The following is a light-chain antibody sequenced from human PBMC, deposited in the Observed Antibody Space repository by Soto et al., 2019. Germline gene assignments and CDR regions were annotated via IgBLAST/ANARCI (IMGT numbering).Light chain of an antibody. Sequence: SQLPPFPSSLAPSVQGRPTTTSRSSQGIRHYLAWYQQKPGKVPKLLIYEASNLQSGVPSRLRAGGSGTEFTLTISSLQPEDVATYYCQNFDSAPQTFGQGTKVYIK. CDR2: EAS. CDR1: QGIRHY. J-gene: IGKJ1*01. CDR3: QNFDSAPQT. V-gene: IGKV1-27*01.